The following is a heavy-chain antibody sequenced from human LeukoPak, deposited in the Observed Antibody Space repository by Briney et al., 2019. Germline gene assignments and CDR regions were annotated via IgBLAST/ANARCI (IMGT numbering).Heavy chain of an antibody. Sequence: GGSLRLSCEVSGFTFNTYVMHWVRQAPGKGLEWVAAISYDGKSEYYADSVKGRFTISRDNSKNTLLLQMSSLRPEDTALYYCARDMFGGIPGASGSNWGQGTQVIVPS. V-gene: IGHV3-30*04. J-gene: IGHJ4*02. CDR1: GFTFNTYV. D-gene: IGHD3-10*02. CDR2: ISYDGKSE. CDR3: ARDMFGGIPGASGSN.